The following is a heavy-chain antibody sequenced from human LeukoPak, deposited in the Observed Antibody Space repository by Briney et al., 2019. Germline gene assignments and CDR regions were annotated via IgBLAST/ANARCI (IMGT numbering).Heavy chain of an antibody. J-gene: IGHJ4*02. D-gene: IGHD3-10*01. CDR1: GFTFSAYG. Sequence: GGSLRLSCAASGFTFSAYGMHWVRQAPGKGLEWVAIIWYDGSKKFYADSVKGRFTISRDSSKNTLYLQMNSLRAEDTAMYYCARGTFGIDYWGQGTLVTVSS. CDR3: ARGTFGIDY. V-gene: IGHV3-33*08. CDR2: IWYDGSKK.